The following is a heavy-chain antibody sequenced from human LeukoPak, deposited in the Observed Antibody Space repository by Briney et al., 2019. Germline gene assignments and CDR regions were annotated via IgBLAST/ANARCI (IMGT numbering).Heavy chain of an antibody. J-gene: IGHJ4*02. D-gene: IGHD3-16*01. Sequence: SETLSLTCAVYGGSFSGYYWSWIRQPPGKGLEWIGEINHSGSTNYNPSLKSRVTISVDTSKNQFSLKLSSVTAADTAVYYCARDWGLSAPPNYFDYWGQGTLVTVSS. CDR2: INHSGST. V-gene: IGHV4-34*01. CDR1: GGSFSGYY. CDR3: ARDWGLSAPPNYFDY.